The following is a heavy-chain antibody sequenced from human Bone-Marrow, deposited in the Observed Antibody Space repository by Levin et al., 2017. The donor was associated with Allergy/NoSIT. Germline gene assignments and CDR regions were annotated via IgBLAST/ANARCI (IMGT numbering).Heavy chain of an antibody. CDR2: IWYDGSNK. J-gene: IGHJ4*02. Sequence: GESLKISCAASGFTFSSYGMHWVRQAPGKGLEWVAVIWYDGSNKYYADSVKGRFTISRDNSKNTLYLQMNSLRAEDTAVYYCAREPNIAVAFDYWGQGTLVTVSS. D-gene: IGHD6-19*01. V-gene: IGHV3-33*01. CDR1: GFTFSSYG. CDR3: AREPNIAVAFDY.